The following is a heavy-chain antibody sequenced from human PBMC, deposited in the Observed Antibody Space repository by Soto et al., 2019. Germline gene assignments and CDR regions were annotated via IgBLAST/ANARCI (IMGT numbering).Heavy chain of an antibody. D-gene: IGHD2-2*01. CDR3: ARGGYCSSTSCYDAFDI. Sequence: SETLSLTCAVYGGSFSGYYWSWIRQPPGKGLEWIGEINHSGSTNYNPSLKSRVTISVDTSKNQFSLKLSSVTAADTAVYYCARGGYCSSTSCYDAFDIWGQGTMVTVSS. J-gene: IGHJ3*02. V-gene: IGHV4-34*01. CDR2: INHSGST. CDR1: GGSFSGYY.